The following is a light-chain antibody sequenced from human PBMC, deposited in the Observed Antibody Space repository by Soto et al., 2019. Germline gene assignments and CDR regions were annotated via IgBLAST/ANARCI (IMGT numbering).Light chain of an antibody. CDR1: QSVSSKY. CDR3: HQCYSSRT. V-gene: IGKV3-20*01. Sequence: EIVLTQSPGTLSLSPGERSTLSCRASQSVSSKYLAWYQQKPGXAPXXLIYGTSIRASGVPERFSGGGSGTDFTLTISRLEPEDFAVYYCHQCYSSRTFGQGTKVDIK. CDR2: GTS. J-gene: IGKJ1*01.